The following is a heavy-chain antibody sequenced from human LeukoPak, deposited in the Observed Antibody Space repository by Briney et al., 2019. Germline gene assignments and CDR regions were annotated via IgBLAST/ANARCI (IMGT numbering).Heavy chain of an antibody. CDR1: GYTFTGYY. J-gene: IGHJ5*02. Sequence: RASVKVSCKASGYTFTGYYMHWVRQASGQGLEWMGWINPNSGGTNYAQKFQGRVTMTRDTSISTAYMELSRLRSDDTAVYYCAREFNWTWSDPWGKGTLVTVSS. CDR2: INPNSGGT. D-gene: IGHD1-20*01. CDR3: AREFNWTWSDP. V-gene: IGHV1-2*02.